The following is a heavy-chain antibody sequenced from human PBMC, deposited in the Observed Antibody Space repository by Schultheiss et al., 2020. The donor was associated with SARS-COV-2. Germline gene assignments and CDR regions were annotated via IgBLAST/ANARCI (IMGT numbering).Heavy chain of an antibody. Sequence: SQTLSLTCTVSGGSISSYYWSWIRQPAGKGLEWIGRIYTSGSTNYNPSLKSRVTMSVDTSKNQFSLKLSSVTAADTAVYYCARVLIAAAGTGAFDIWGQGTMVTVSS. CDR1: GGSISSYY. D-gene: IGHD6-13*01. CDR2: IYTSGST. CDR3: ARVLIAAAGTGAFDI. V-gene: IGHV4-4*07. J-gene: IGHJ3*02.